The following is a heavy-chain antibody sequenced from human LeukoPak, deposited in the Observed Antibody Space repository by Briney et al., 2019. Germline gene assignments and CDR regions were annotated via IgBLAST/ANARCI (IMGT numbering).Heavy chain of an antibody. D-gene: IGHD4-17*01. J-gene: IGHJ4*02. V-gene: IGHV4-59*08. CDR3: ASSPFYGDSYFDY. Sequence: SSETLSLTCTVSGGSMSSYYWSWIRQPPGKGLGWIGYIYYSGSTNYNPFLKSRVTISVDTSKNQFALKLSSVTAADTAVYYCASSPFYGDSYFDYWGQGTLVTVSS. CDR1: GGSMSSYY. CDR2: IYYSGST.